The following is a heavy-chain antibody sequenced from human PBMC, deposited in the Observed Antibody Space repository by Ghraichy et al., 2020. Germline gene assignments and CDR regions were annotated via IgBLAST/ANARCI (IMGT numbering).Heavy chain of an antibody. Sequence: GGSLRLSCAASGFTFSSYSMNWVRQAPGKGLEWVSSISSSSSYIYYADSVKGRFTISRDNAKNSLYLQMNSLRAEDTAVYYCARALPPPPDSSSSSDAFDIWGQGTMVTVSS. CDR3: ARALPPPPDSSSSSDAFDI. D-gene: IGHD6-6*01. CDR1: GFTFSSYS. CDR2: ISSSSSYI. V-gene: IGHV3-21*01. J-gene: IGHJ3*02.